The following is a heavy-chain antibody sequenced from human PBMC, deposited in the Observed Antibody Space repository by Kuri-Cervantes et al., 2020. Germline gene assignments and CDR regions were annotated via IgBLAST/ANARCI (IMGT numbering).Heavy chain of an antibody. CDR2: ISWNSGSI. CDR1: GFTFDDYA. CDR3: ANPTLTIKGGMDV. Sequence: GGSLRLSCAASGFTFDDYAMHWVRQAPGKGLEWVSGISWNSGSIGYADSVKGRFTISRDNAKNSLYLQMNSLRAEDTAVYYCANPTLTIKGGMDVWGQGTTVTVSS. V-gene: IGHV3-9*01. J-gene: IGHJ6*02. D-gene: IGHD3-9*01.